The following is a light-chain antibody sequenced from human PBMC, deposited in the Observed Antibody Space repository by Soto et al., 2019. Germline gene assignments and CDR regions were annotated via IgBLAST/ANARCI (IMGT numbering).Light chain of an antibody. Sequence: DVVMTQSPLSLPVTLGQPASISCRSSQSPLYSDGNTYLSWFQQRPGQSPRRLIYKVSNRDSGVPDRLSGSGSGTDFTLKISRVEAEDVGVYYCMQGTQWQWTFVQGTKVDIK. V-gene: IGKV2-30*01. CDR2: KVS. J-gene: IGKJ1*01. CDR1: QSPLYSDGNTY. CDR3: MQGTQWQWT.